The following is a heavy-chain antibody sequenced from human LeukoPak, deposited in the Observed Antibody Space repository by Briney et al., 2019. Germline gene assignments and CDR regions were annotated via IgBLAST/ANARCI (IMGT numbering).Heavy chain of an antibody. J-gene: IGHJ5*02. CDR3: AKAASA. V-gene: IGHV3-9*01. Sequence: GRSLRLSCAASGFTFDDYAMHWVRQAPGKGLEWVSGISWNSGSIGYADSVKGRFTISSDNAKNSLYLQMNSLRAEDTALYYCAKAASAWGQGTLVTVSS. CDR1: GFTFDDYA. CDR2: ISWNSGSI.